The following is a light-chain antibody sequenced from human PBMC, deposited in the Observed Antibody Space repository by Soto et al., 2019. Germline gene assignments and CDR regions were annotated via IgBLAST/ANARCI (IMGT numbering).Light chain of an antibody. CDR3: QQYGSSSYT. CDR2: AAS. V-gene: IGKV3-20*01. Sequence: EIVLTQSPGTLSLSPGERATLSCRASQSISSSYLAWYQQKPGQAPRLLIYAASSRATGIPDRFSGSGSGTDFTLTISRLEPEDFAVYYCQQYGSSSYTVGQGTQLEMK. J-gene: IGKJ2*01. CDR1: QSISSSY.